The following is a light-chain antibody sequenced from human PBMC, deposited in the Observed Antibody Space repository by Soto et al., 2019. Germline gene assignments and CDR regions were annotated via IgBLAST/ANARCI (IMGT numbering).Light chain of an antibody. CDR2: GAS. Sequence: EIVMTQSPATLSVSPGERATLSCSASQSVSSNLAWYQQKPGQAPRLLIYGASTRATGIPARFSGSGSGTEFTLTISSLQSEDFAVYYCQPYNNWPRTFGQGTKVDIK. CDR1: QSVSSN. J-gene: IGKJ1*01. V-gene: IGKV3-15*01. CDR3: QPYNNWPRT.